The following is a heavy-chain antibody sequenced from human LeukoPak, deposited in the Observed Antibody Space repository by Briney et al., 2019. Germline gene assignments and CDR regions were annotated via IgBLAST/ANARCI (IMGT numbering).Heavy chain of an antibody. Sequence: GGSLRLSCAASGFTVSSNYMSWVRQAPGKGLEWVANIKQDGSEKYYVDSVKGRFTISRDNAKNSLYLQMNSLRAEDTAVYYCARDLSYGSGSYYRPLGYWGQGTLVTVSS. CDR1: GFTVSSNY. CDR3: ARDLSYGSGSYYRPLGY. J-gene: IGHJ4*02. V-gene: IGHV3-7*01. CDR2: IKQDGSEK. D-gene: IGHD3-10*01.